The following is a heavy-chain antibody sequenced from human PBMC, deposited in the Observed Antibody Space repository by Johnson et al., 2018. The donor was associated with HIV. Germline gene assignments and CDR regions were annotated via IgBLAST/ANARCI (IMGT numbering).Heavy chain of an antibody. D-gene: IGHD1-26*01. CDR3: ARDEWELDVFDI. V-gene: IGHV3-74*01. Sequence: EVQLVESGGGLVQPGGSLRLSCAASRFTFSSYWMHWVRQAPGKGLEWVSRINSDGSSTSYVDSVNGRFTISRDNAKNSLYLQMNSLRAEDTAVYYCARDEWELDVFDIWGQGTMVTVSS. CDR2: INSDGSST. CDR1: RFTFSSYW. J-gene: IGHJ3*02.